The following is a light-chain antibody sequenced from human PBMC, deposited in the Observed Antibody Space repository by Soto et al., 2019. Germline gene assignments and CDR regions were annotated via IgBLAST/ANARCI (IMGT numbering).Light chain of an antibody. Sequence: EIVMTQSPATLSVSPGERATLSCRASQSVSSNLAWYQQKPGQAPRLLIYGASTRATGIPARFSGSGSGTDSTLTITSLQSEDFAVYYCQQYNNWPRTFGPGTKVDIK. J-gene: IGKJ3*01. CDR1: QSVSSN. CDR3: QQYNNWPRT. CDR2: GAS. V-gene: IGKV3-15*01.